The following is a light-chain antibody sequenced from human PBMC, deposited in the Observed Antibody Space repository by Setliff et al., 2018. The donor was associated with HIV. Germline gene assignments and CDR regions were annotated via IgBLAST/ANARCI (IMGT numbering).Light chain of an antibody. CDR2: STT. Sequence: QAVVTQEHSLTVSPGGTVTLTCASSTGAVASGHYANWFQQKPGQAPRALIYSTTYKHSWTPARFSGSLLGGRAALTLSDVRPEDEAEYYCLLYYGGFYVFGSGTKVTVL. CDR1: TGAVASGHY. V-gene: IGLV7-43*01. J-gene: IGLJ1*01. CDR3: LLYYGGFYV.